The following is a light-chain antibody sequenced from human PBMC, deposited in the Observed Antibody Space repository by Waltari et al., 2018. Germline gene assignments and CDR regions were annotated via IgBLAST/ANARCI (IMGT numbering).Light chain of an antibody. J-gene: IGLJ2*01. CDR3: SSYTSVNTVV. Sequence: QSALTQPASVSGPPGQPITISSTGSSSYVGPYNYVSWYQHHPGKAPQLIISDVSDRPSGVSDRFSGSKSGNTASLSISGLRADDEANYYCSSYTSVNTVVFGGGTKVTVL. CDR2: DVS. V-gene: IGLV2-14*03. CDR1: SSYVGPYNY.